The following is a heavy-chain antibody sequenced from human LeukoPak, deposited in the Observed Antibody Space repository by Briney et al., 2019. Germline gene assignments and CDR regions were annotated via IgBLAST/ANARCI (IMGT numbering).Heavy chain of an antibody. D-gene: IGHD6-19*01. CDR3: ARATFSSWGGGYYYYYMDV. CDR1: GGSISSNSHY. V-gene: IGHV4-39*07. CDR2: MFYSGST. J-gene: IGHJ6*03. Sequence: SETLSLTCSVSGGSISSNSHYWGWIRQPPGKGLEWIGSMFYSGSTYNNPSLKSRVTISVDTSKDQFSLKLRSVTAADTAVYYCARATFSSWGGGYYYYYMDVWGKGTTVTVS.